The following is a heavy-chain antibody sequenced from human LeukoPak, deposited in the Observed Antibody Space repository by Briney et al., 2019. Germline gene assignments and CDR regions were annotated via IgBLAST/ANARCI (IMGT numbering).Heavy chain of an antibody. J-gene: IGHJ3*02. CDR3: AKDLRGYSYGSDAFDI. Sequence: GGSLRLSCAASGFTFSSYGMLWVRQAPGKGLEWVAFIRYDGSNKYYADSVKGRFTISRDNSKNTLYLQMNSLRAEDTAVYYCAKDLRGYSYGSDAFDIWGQGTMVTVSS. CDR1: GFTFSSYG. CDR2: IRYDGSNK. D-gene: IGHD5-18*01. V-gene: IGHV3-30*02.